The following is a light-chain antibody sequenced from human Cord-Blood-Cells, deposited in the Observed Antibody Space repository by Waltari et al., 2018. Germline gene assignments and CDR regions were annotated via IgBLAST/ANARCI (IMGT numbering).Light chain of an antibody. Sequence: ALRMTQSPSSFSASTGDRVTITCRASQGISSYLAGYQQKPGKAPKLLIYAAATLQSGFPSRFSGIGSGTDFTLTISCLQSEDFATYYCQQYYSYPYTFGQGTKLEIK. V-gene: IGKV1-8*01. CDR3: QQYYSYPYT. J-gene: IGKJ2*01. CDR2: AAA. CDR1: QGISSY.